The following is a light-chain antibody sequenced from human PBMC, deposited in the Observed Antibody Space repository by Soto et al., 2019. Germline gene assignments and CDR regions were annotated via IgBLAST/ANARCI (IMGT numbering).Light chain of an antibody. CDR3: QQSYSIPYT. CDR2: ASS. J-gene: IGKJ2*01. V-gene: IGKV1-39*01. CDR1: QSISNF. Sequence: IQMTQSPSSQSVSVGDRVTITCRASQSISNFLHWYQQKPGKAPQLLISASSILQSGVPSRFSGSGSGADFTLTISSLLPEDFATYYCQQSYSIPYTFGQGTKLEIK.